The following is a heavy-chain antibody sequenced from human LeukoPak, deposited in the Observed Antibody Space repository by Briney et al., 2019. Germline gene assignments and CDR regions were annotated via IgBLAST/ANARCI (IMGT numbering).Heavy chain of an antibody. V-gene: IGHV4-59*01. CDR2: IYYSGST. D-gene: IGHD5-18*01. J-gene: IGHJ3*02. Sequence: PSETLSLTCTVSGGSISSYYWSWIRQPPGKGLEWIGYIYYSGSTNYNPSLKSRVTISVDTSKNQFSLKLSSVTAADTAVYYCARESIQLWPSGAFDIWGQGTMVTVSS. CDR3: ARESIQLWPSGAFDI. CDR1: GGSISSYY.